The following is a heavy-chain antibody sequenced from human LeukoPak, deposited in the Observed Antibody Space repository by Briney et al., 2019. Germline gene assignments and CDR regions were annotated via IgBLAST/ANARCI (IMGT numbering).Heavy chain of an antibody. V-gene: IGHV3-48*03. CDR1: GFTFSTSE. CDR3: ARDSALSKPGDFRY. CDR2: ISDSGSAI. D-gene: IGHD7-27*01. J-gene: IGHJ4*02. Sequence: PGGSLRLSCAVSGFTFSTSEMNWVRQAPGKGLEWIAYISDSGSAIYYADSVRGRFTISRDNSKNTLYLQMNSLRADDTAVYYCARDSALSKPGDFRYWGQGTPVTVSS.